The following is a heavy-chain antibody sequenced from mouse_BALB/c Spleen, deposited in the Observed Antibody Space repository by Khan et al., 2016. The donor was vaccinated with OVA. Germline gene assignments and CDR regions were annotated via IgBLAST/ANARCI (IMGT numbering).Heavy chain of an antibody. V-gene: IGHV9-3-1*01. CDR2: INTYTGEP. Sequence: QIQLVQSGPELKKPGETVKISCKASGYTFTNFGMNWVKQAPGKGLKWMGWINTYTGEPTYADDFKGRFAFSLETSASTAYLQINNLKNEDTATYFSARPPYFSYVMVYGGKGTSVTVSS. CDR1: GYTFTNFG. J-gene: IGHJ4*01. D-gene: IGHD2-10*01. CDR3: ARPPYFSYVMVY.